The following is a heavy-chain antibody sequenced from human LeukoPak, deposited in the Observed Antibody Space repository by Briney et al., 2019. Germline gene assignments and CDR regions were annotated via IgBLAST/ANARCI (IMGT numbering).Heavy chain of an antibody. V-gene: IGHV3-21*03. CDR1: GFAFNTYS. Sequence: GGSLRLSCAASGFAFNTYSMNWVRQAPGKGLEWVSFIFSSSTYVYYTDSVKGRFTISRDNARNSLYLQMDNLRAEDTGVYYCARDFYDGFALDYWGQGTLVTVSS. CDR2: IFSSSTYV. CDR3: ARDFYDGFALDY. J-gene: IGHJ4*02. D-gene: IGHD2/OR15-2a*01.